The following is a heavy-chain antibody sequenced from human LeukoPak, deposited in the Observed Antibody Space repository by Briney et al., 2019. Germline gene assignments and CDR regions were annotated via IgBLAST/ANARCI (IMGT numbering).Heavy chain of an antibody. D-gene: IGHD4-23*01. V-gene: IGHV1-2*02. Sequence: ASVKVSCKASGYTFTGYYMHWMRQAPGQGLEWMGWINPNNGDTNNAQKFRGTVTMTRDTSISTLYMELSSLRSDDTAVYYCARSHGGNSFDYWGQGTLVTVSS. CDR3: ARSHGGNSFDY. CDR1: GYTFTGYY. J-gene: IGHJ4*02. CDR2: INPNNGDT.